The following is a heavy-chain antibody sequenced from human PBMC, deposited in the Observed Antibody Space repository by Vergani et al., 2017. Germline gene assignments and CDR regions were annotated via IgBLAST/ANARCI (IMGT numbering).Heavy chain of an antibody. CDR3: GRGTFFDVWTGYLVDIVNACIGV. J-gene: IGHJ6*04. Sequence: QVQLVQSGAEVKKPGASVRVSCEASGYTFTEYYLHWVRQTPGQRLEWMGRINPNSGATNYAQRFQGRISMTRDTSISTAYMELSSLRSDDPAVYFCGRGTFFDVWTGYLVDIVNACIGVWGKGTTVTGSS. CDR2: INPNSGAT. D-gene: IGHD3/OR15-3a*01. CDR1: GYTFTEYY. V-gene: IGHV1-2*02.